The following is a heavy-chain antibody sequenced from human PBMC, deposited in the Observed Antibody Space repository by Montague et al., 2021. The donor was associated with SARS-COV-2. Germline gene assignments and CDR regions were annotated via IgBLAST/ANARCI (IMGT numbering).Heavy chain of an antibody. CDR1: GDSVSSNTVA. CDR2: TYYSSKWYN. CDR3: ARDSEYSFDY. J-gene: IGHJ4*02. D-gene: IGHD6-6*01. Sequence: CAISGDSVSSNTVAWNWFRQSPSRGLEWLGRTYYSSKWYNDYAVSMQSRLTINPDTSKNQFSLHVNSVTPDDTAVNYCARDSEYSFDYWGQGLLVTVSS. V-gene: IGHV6-1*01.